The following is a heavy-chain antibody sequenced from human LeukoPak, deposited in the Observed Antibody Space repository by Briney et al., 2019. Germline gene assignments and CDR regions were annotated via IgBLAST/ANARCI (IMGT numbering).Heavy chain of an antibody. V-gene: IGHV1-2*02. CDR2: ITPSGGT. CDR1: GYTFTSYA. Sequence: ASVKVSCKASGYTFTSYAMHWVRQAPGQGLEWMGWITPSGGTNYPQKFQGRVAITRDTSITTAYMDLSRLTSDDAAVYYCARDRYGDGFAHFDYWGQGALVTVSS. D-gene: IGHD5-24*01. CDR3: ARDRYGDGFAHFDY. J-gene: IGHJ4*02.